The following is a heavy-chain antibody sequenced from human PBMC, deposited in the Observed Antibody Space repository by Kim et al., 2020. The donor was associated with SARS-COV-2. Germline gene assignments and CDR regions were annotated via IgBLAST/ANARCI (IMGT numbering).Heavy chain of an antibody. CDR3: ARARDFLELPHHYYHMVV. J-gene: IGHJ6*03. CDR2: INPDGSDK. D-gene: IGHD1-7*01. V-gene: IGHV3-7*01. Sequence: GGSLRLSCAASGFTFSLYWVTWVRQAPGKGLEWVANINPDGSDKFSVDSVRGRFTLSRDNAKNSLYLQMNSLRAEDTAVYYCARARDFLELPHHYYHMVVWAKGPTLTVSS. CDR1: GFTFSLYW.